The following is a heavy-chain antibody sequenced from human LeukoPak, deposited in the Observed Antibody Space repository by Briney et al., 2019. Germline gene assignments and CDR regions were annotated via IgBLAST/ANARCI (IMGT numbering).Heavy chain of an antibody. J-gene: IGHJ4*02. V-gene: IGHV1-69*13. Sequence: SVKVPCKASGGTFRSFAISWVRQAPGQGLEWMGGIIPIFRTANYAQKFQGRVTITADESTSTAYMELSSLRSEDTAVYYCARALRYYSDSSGYAFDYWGQGTLVTVSS. CDR3: ARALRYYSDSSGYAFDY. D-gene: IGHD3-22*01. CDR2: IIPIFRTA. CDR1: GGTFRSFA.